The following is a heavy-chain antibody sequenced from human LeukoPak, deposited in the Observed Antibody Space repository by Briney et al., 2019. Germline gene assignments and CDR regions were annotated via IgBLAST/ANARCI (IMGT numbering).Heavy chain of an antibody. J-gene: IGHJ4*02. CDR1: GFTFSTYG. CDR2: ISYDGSNK. V-gene: IGHV3-30*18. Sequence: GGSLRLSGESPGFTFSTYGMHWVRQAPAKGLEWVTVISYDGSNKYYADSVKGRFTISRDSSKNTLYLQMNSLRAKDTAAYYCAKAVDDYFFDYWGQGTLVTVSS. CDR3: AKAVDDYFFDY. D-gene: IGHD2-21*02.